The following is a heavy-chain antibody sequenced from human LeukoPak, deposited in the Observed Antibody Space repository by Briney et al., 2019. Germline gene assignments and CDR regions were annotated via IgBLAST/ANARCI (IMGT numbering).Heavy chain of an antibody. J-gene: IGHJ4*02. Sequence: GGSLRLSCAASGFIFSSYAMHWVRQAPGKGLEWVAVISYDGSNKYYADSVKGRFTISRDNSKNTLYLQMNSLRAEDTAVYYCARDRMGFDYWGQGTLVTVSS. CDR1: GFIFSSYA. D-gene: IGHD2-15*01. CDR2: ISYDGSNK. CDR3: ARDRMGFDY. V-gene: IGHV3-30*01.